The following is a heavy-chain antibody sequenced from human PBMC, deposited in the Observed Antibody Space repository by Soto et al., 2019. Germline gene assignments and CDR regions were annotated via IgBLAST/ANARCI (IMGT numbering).Heavy chain of an antibody. J-gene: IGHJ6*02. CDR1: GGSISSGGYY. D-gene: IGHD3-22*01. CDR2: IYYSGST. V-gene: IGHV4-31*03. Sequence: SETLSLTCTVSGGSISSGGYYWSWIRQHPGKGLEWIGYIYYSGSTYYNPSLKSRVTISVDTSKNQFSLKLDSVTAADTAVYYCARGEYYYDSSGSISHFYGMDVWGQGTTVT. CDR3: ARGEYYYDSSGSISHFYGMDV.